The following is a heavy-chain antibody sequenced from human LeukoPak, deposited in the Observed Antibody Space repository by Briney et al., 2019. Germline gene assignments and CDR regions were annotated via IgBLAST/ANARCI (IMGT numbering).Heavy chain of an antibody. CDR1: GFTFSSYS. J-gene: IGHJ6*03. Sequence: PGGFLRLSCAASGFTFSSYSMNWVRQAPGKGLEWVSYISSSSSTIYYADSVKGRFTISRDNAKNSLYLQMNSLRAEDTAVYYCARARRNTNRYYMDVWGKGTPVTVSS. CDR3: ARARRNTNRYYMDV. CDR2: ISSSSSTI. V-gene: IGHV3-48*01.